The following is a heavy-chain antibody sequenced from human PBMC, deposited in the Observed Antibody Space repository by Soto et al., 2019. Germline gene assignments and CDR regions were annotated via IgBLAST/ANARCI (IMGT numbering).Heavy chain of an antibody. CDR2: ISSNGGST. CDR1: GFTFSTYA. J-gene: IGHJ4*02. Sequence: VGSLRLSCLASGFTFSTYAMHWVRQAPGKGLESVSAISSNGGSTYSADSVKGRFTISRDNSKNTLFLQMSSLRAEDTAVYFCVKSSTYYYDSRGSYFDYWGQGTLVTVSS. CDR3: VKSSTYYYDSRGSYFDY. V-gene: IGHV3-64D*06. D-gene: IGHD3-22*01.